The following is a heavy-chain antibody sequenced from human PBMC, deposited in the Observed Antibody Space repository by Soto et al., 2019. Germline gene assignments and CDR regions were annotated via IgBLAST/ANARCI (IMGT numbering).Heavy chain of an antibody. CDR1: GFSFSNYG. J-gene: IGHJ4*02. CDR3: ARDLMAGNRLFDY. V-gene: IGHV3-33*01. Sequence: QVRLVESRGGVVQPGRSLRLSCAASGFSFSNYGMHWVRQAPGKGLEWVAVVWYDGDKKIYADSVKGRFTISRDNSKNMMFLNMNSLRSEDSAVYFCARDLMAGNRLFDYWGQGTVVTVSS. D-gene: IGHD2-8*01. CDR2: VWYDGDKK.